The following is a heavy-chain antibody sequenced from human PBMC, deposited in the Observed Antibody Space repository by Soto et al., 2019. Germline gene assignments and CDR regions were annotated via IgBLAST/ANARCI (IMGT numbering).Heavy chain of an antibody. CDR1: GGSISSYY. CDR3: DRLGVDTAMDGAYYYYYYMDV. V-gene: IGHV4-59*08. Sequence: PSETLSLTCTVSGGSISSYYWSWIRQPPGKGLEWIGYIYYSWSTNYNPSLKSRVTISVDTSKNQFSLKLSSVTAADTAVYYCDRLGVDTAMDGAYYYYYYMDVWGKGTTVTVSS. D-gene: IGHD5-18*01. J-gene: IGHJ6*03. CDR2: IYYSWST.